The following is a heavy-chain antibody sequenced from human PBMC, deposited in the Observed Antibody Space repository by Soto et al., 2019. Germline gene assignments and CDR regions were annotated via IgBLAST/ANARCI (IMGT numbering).Heavy chain of an antibody. J-gene: IGHJ6*02. CDR3: AHSSSYYDFWSGPYYYYYGMDV. Sequence: QITLKESGPTLVKPTQTLTLTCTFSGFSLSTSGVGVGRIRQPPGKALEWLALIYWDDDKRYSPSLKSRLTITKDTSKNQVVLTMTNMDPVDTATYYCAHSSSYYDFWSGPYYYYYGMDVWGQGTTVTVSS. V-gene: IGHV2-5*02. D-gene: IGHD3-3*01. CDR2: IYWDDDK. CDR1: GFSLSTSGVG.